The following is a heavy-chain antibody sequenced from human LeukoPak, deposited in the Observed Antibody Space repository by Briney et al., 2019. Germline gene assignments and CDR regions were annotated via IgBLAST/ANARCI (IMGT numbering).Heavy chain of an antibody. CDR1: GYTFTGYY. CDR2: INPNSGGT. D-gene: IGHD3-10*01. J-gene: IGHJ6*02. V-gene: IGHV1-2*04. CDR3: ARDYGGPRDYYYGMDV. Sequence: ASVKVSCKASGYTFTGYYMHWVRQAPGQGLEWMGRINPNSGGTNYAQKFQGWVTMTRDTSISTAYMELSRLRSDDTAVYYCARDYGGPRDYYYGMDVWGQGTTVTVSS.